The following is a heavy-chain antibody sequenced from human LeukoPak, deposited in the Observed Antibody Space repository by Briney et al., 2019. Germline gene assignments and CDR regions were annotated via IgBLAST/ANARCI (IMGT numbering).Heavy chain of an antibody. J-gene: IGHJ4*02. CDR1: GGTFSSYA. D-gene: IGHD2-2*01. CDR2: IIPIFGTA. CDR3: ARGHVPAAMNYFDY. Sequence: SVTVPCKASGGTFSSYAISWVRQPPGQGLEWMGGIIPIFGTANYAQKFQGRVTITADESTSTAYMELSSLRYEDTAVYYCARGHVPAAMNYFDYWGQGTLVTVSS. V-gene: IGHV1-69*13.